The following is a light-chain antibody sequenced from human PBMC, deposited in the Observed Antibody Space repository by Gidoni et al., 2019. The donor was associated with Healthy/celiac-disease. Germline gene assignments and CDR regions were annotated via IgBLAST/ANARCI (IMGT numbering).Light chain of an antibody. Sequence: IVMTQSPATLSVSPGERATLSCRASQSVGSNLAWYQQKPGQAPGLLIYGASTRATGIPARFSGSGSGTEFTLTISSLQSEDFAVYYCQQYNSWPPYTFGQGTKLELK. CDR3: QQYNSWPPYT. V-gene: IGKV3-15*01. CDR2: GAS. J-gene: IGKJ2*01. CDR1: QSVGSN.